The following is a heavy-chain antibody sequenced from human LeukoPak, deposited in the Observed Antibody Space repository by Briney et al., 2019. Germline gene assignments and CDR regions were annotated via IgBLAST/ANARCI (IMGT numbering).Heavy chain of an antibody. J-gene: IGHJ2*01. V-gene: IGHV1-2*02. Sequence: ASVKVSCKASGYTFTGYYMHWVRQAPGQGLEWMGWINPNSGGTNYAQKFQGRVTMTRDTSISTAYMELSRLRSDDTAVYYCAREGSGYDLWYFDLWGRGALVTVSS. CDR3: AREGSGYDLWYFDL. CDR2: INPNSGGT. CDR1: GYTFTGYY. D-gene: IGHD5-12*01.